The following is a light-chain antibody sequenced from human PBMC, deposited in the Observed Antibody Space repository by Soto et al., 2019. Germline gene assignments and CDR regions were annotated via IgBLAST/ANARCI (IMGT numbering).Light chain of an antibody. Sequence: DIQMTQSPSTLSASVGDRVTITCRASQSISSWLAWYQQKPGKAPKLLIYDASSLESGVPSGFSGSGSGTEFSLTIDGWNADDFATYYVQQYNSYPCTCRQVTKVEIK. J-gene: IGKJ1*01. CDR3: QQYNSYPCT. CDR1: QSISSW. V-gene: IGKV1-5*01. CDR2: DAS.